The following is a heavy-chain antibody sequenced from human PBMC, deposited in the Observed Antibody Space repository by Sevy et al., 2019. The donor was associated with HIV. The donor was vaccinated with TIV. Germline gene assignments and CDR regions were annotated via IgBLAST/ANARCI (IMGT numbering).Heavy chain of an antibody. CDR3: AKATMIVVVIPFDY. Sequence: GGSLRLSCAASGFTFSSYAMSWVRQAPGEGLEWVSAISGSGGSTYYADSVKGRFTISRDNSKNTLYLQMNSLRAEDTAVYYCAKATMIVVVIPFDYWGQGTLVTVSS. CDR1: GFTFSSYA. D-gene: IGHD3-22*01. J-gene: IGHJ4*02. V-gene: IGHV3-23*01. CDR2: ISGSGGST.